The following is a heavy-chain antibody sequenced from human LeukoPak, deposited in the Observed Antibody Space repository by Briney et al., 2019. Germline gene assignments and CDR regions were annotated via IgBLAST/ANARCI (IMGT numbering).Heavy chain of an antibody. CDR2: ISHDGSNK. V-gene: IGHV3-30-3*01. Sequence: GGSLRLSCAASGFTFSSYAMHWVRQAPGKGLEWVAVISHDGSNKYYADSVKGRFTISRDNSKNTLYLQMNSLRAEDTAVYYCARDVGATSSFDYWGQGTLVTVSS. CDR3: ARDVGATSSFDY. CDR1: GFTFSSYA. J-gene: IGHJ4*02. D-gene: IGHD1-26*01.